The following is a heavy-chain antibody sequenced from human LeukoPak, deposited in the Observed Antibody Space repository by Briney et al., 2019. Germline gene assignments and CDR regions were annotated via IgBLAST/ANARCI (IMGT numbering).Heavy chain of an antibody. CDR3: ARTLYGIYYFDY. V-gene: IGHV3-33*01. CDR2: IWSDGSNE. D-gene: IGHD2-21*01. CDR1: GFTFNSYG. J-gene: IGHJ4*02. Sequence: GMSLRLSCAAAGFTFNSYGMHWVRQAPGKGLEWVAVIWSDGSNEYYAESVKGRFTISRDNSKDTVYLQLNSLRAEDTAVYYCARTLYGIYYFDYWGQGTLVTVSS.